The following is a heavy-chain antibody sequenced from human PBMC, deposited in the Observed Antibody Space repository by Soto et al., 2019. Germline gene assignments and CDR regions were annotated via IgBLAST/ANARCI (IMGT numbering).Heavy chain of an antibody. Sequence: QVQLVESGGGVVQPGRSLRLSCAASGFSFSSYGMQWVRQAPGKGLEWVAVISYDGSNKYYADSVKDRFTISRDNSKKTLYLQMNSLRADDTAVYYGVAGQYFFDYCGQGTLVTVSS. D-gene: IGHD6-19*01. CDR1: GFSFSSYG. V-gene: IGHV3-30*03. J-gene: IGHJ4*02. CDR2: ISYDGSNK. CDR3: VAGQYFFDY.